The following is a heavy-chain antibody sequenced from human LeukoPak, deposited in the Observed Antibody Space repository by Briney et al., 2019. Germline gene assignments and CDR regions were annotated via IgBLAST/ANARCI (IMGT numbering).Heavy chain of an antibody. CDR1: GFTFSSYW. CDR2: IKQDGSEK. J-gene: IGHJ6*02. Sequence: PGGSLRLSCAASGFTFSSYWMSWVRQAPGKGLEWVANIKQDGSEKYYVDSVEGRFTISRDNAKNSLYLQMNSLRAEDTAVYYCARDLAAGYERPYYYYYGMDVWGQGTTVTVSS. D-gene: IGHD6-13*01. CDR3: ARDLAAGYERPYYYYYGMDV. V-gene: IGHV3-7*01.